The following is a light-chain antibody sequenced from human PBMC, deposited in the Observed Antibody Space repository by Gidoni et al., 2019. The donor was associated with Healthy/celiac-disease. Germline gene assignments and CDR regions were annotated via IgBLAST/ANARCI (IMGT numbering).Light chain of an antibody. J-gene: IGKJ4*01. Sequence: QLPQSPSSLSASVGVRVPSTCRASQGISSYLAWYQQQPGKAPKLLIYAASTLQSGVPSSFGGRGSAKYSTLTSRILQPEDVANYCCQQLSSYPLAFGGGTKVEIK. CDR3: QQLSSYPLA. CDR1: QGISSY. CDR2: AAS. V-gene: IGKV1-9*01.